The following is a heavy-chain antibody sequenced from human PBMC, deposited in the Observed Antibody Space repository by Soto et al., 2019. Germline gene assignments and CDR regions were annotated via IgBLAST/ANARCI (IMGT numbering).Heavy chain of an antibody. V-gene: IGHV3-15*01. CDR1: GFTFSSAW. CDR3: TTEDYLWGRYRYRAAS. J-gene: IGHJ5*02. Sequence: EVQLVASGGVLVKPGGSLRLSCAASGFTFSSAWMGWVRQAPGKGLEWVARIKSENDGGTTDYAAPVEGRFTILRDDSNNTRYLQINSPETEDAAVYYCTTEDYLWGRYRYRAASWGQVTRVTVSS. D-gene: IGHD3-16*02. CDR2: IKSENDGGTT.